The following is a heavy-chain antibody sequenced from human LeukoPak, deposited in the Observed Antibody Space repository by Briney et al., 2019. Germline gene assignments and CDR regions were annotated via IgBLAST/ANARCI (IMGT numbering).Heavy chain of an antibody. CDR1: GFTFGSYS. CDR2: ISRSTSTI. J-gene: IGHJ4*02. Sequence: PGGSLRLSCAASGFTFGSYSMNWVRQAPGKGLEWVSYISRSTSTIYYADSVKCRFTISRDNAKNSLYLQMNSLRAEDTAVYYCAKEQKAAAGTAVHPLDYWGQGTLVTVSS. D-gene: IGHD6-13*01. V-gene: IGHV3-48*01. CDR3: AKEQKAAAGTAVHPLDY.